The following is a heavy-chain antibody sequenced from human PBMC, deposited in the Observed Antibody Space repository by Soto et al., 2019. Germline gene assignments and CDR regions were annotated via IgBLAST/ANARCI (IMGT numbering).Heavy chain of an antibody. J-gene: IGHJ6*02. V-gene: IGHV1-58*01. CDR2: IVVGSGNT. CDR1: GFTFTSSA. CDR3: AAAPLYSSGSYSLYYYYYYGMDV. D-gene: IGHD6-19*01. Sequence: GASVKVSCKASGFTFTSSAVQWVRQARGQRLEWIGWIVVGSGNTNYAQKFQERVTITRDMSTSTAYMELSSLRSEDTAVYYCAAAPLYSSGSYSLYYYYYYGMDVWGQGTTVTVSS.